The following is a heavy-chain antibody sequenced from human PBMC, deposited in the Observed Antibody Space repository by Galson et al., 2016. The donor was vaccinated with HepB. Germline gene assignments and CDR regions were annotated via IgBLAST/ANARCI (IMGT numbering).Heavy chain of an antibody. J-gene: IGHJ1*01. Sequence: SLRLSCAGSGLRFDDHAFHWVRQAPGKGLEWVSGISWNNGRIGYADSVKGRFTITRDNTNNSLHLQMKTLRPEDTALYYCAKDISPQYDSSGYFTRRCMQQGGQGTLVTVSS. CDR1: GLRFDDHA. V-gene: IGHV3-9*01. D-gene: IGHD3-22*01. CDR3: AKDISPQYDSSGYFTRRCMQQ. CDR2: ISWNNGRI.